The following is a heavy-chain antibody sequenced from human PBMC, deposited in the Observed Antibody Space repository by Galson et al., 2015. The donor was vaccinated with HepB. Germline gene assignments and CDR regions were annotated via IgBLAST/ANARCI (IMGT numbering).Heavy chain of an antibody. CDR2: ISGTGGGT. Sequence: SLRLSCAASGFGFSSHAMSWVRQAPGKGLEWVSSISGTGGGTYYADSVKGRFTISRDNSKNTLYLQMNSLRAEDTALYYCARVEGSSWPKYFHHWGQGTLVTVSS. D-gene: IGHD6-13*01. CDR3: ARVEGSSWPKYFHH. CDR1: GFGFSSHA. V-gene: IGHV3-23*01. J-gene: IGHJ1*01.